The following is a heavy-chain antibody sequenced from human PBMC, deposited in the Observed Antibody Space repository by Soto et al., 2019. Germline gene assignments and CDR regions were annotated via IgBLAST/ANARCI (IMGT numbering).Heavy chain of an antibody. D-gene: IGHD6-19*01. CDR2: VHVSGGT. Sequence: SETLSLTCSVSGESISNFYWSWIRQPAGKGLEWIGHVHVSGGTDYNAPLQSRVTMSLDTSNNHVSLQLRSLTAADTAVYYCARDRYGWYPGFDLDVWGPGXTVTVSS. J-gene: IGHJ6*02. CDR3: ARDRYGWYPGFDLDV. V-gene: IGHV4-4*07. CDR1: GESISNFY.